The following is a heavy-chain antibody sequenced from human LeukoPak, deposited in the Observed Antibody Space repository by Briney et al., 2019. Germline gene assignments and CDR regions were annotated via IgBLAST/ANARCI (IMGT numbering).Heavy chain of an antibody. CDR3: ARDPRERRWHYYYYYMDV. V-gene: IGHV3-48*01. CDR1: GFTFSSYS. D-gene: IGHD1-1*01. J-gene: IGHJ6*03. Sequence: QTGGSLRLSCAASGFTFSSYSMNWVRQAPGKGLEWVSYISSSSSTIYYADSVKGRFTISRDNAKNSLYLQMNSLRAEDTAVYYCARDPRERRWHYYYYYMDVWGKGTTVTVSS. CDR2: ISSSSSTI.